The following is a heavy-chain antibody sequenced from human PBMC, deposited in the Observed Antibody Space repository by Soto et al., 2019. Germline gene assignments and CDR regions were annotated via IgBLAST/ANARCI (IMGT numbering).Heavy chain of an antibody. CDR2: IFLADFDT. J-gene: IGHJ4*02. CDR3: ARQEGDYSHTDS. V-gene: IGHV5-51*01. D-gene: IGHD4-17*01. Sequence: PGESLKISCQGSGHSFPNSWIAWVRQTPGKGLEWMGFIFLADFDTKYSPSFQGQVTISADRSINTAYLQWTSLKASDSAIYYCARQEGDYSHTDSWGQGTLVTV. CDR1: GHSFPNSW.